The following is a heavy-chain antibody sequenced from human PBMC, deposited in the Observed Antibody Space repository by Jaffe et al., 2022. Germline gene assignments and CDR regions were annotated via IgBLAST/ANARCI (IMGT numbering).Heavy chain of an antibody. CDR1: GGTFSSYT. D-gene: IGHD2-2*01. CDR2: IIPILGIA. J-gene: IGHJ6*03. CDR3: ARACSSTSCENYYYYMDV. Sequence: QVQLVQSGAEVKKPGSSVKVSCKASGGTFSSYTISWVRQAPGQGLEWMGRIIPILGIANYAQKFQGRVTITADKSTSTAYMELSSLRSEDTAVYYCARACSSTSCENYYYYMDVWGKGTTVTVSS. V-gene: IGHV1-69*02.